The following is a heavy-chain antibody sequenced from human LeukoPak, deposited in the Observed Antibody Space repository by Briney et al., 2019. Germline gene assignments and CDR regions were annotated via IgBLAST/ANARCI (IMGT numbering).Heavy chain of an antibody. CDR1: GFTFSSYA. CDR2: ISSSSSYI. D-gene: IGHD3-10*01. J-gene: IGHJ3*02. Sequence: PGGSLRLSCAASGFTFSSYAMNWVRQAPGKGLERVSSISSSSSYIYYADSVKGRFTISRDNAKNSLYLQMNSLRAEDTAVYYCARDHVTMVRGAQRAFDIWGQGTMVTVSS. V-gene: IGHV3-21*01. CDR3: ARDHVTMVRGAQRAFDI.